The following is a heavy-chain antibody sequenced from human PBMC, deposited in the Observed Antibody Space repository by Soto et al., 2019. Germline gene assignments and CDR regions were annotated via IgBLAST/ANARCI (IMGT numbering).Heavy chain of an antibody. CDR3: ARLDYYYGMDV. CDR1: GFTVSSNY. CDR2: IYSGGST. Sequence: GGSLRLSCAASGFTVSSNYMSWVRQAPGKGLEWVSVIYSGGSTYYADSVKGRFTISRDNSKNTLYLQMNSLRAEDTAVYYCARLDYYYGMDVWGQGTTVTVSS. J-gene: IGHJ6*02. V-gene: IGHV3-53*01.